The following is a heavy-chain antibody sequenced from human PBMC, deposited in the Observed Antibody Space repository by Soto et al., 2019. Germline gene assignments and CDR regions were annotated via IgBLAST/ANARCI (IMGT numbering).Heavy chain of an antibody. D-gene: IGHD1-26*01. J-gene: IGHJ4*02. CDR1: GGSFSGYY. Sequence: QVQLQQWGAGLLKPSETLSLTCAVYGGSFSGYYWSWIRQPPGKGLEWIGEINHSGSTNYNPSLKSRVTISVDTSKNRFSLKLSSVTAADTAVYYCARGIRVGASYWGQGTLVTVSS. CDR2: INHSGST. V-gene: IGHV4-34*01. CDR3: ARGIRVGASY.